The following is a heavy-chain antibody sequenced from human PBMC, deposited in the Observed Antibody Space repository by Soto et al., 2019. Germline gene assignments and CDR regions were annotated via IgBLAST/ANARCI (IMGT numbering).Heavy chain of an antibody. CDR3: ARVGGYGMDV. CDR2: IYHSGST. V-gene: IGHV4-38-2*01. CDR1: GYSISSGYY. J-gene: IGHJ6*02. Sequence: SGTLSLTCAVSGYSISSGYYWGWSRPPPGKVLEWIGSIYHSGSTYNTPSLKSRVTISVDTSKNQFSLQLSSVTAADTAVYYCARVGGYGMDVWGQGTTVTVSS. D-gene: IGHD3-10*01.